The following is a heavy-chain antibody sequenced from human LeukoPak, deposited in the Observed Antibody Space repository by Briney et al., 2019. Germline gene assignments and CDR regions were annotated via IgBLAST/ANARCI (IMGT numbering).Heavy chain of an antibody. CDR1: GGSISSYI. Sequence: SSETLSLTCTVSGGSISSYIWSWIRQPAAKGLEWIGRIDTSGSTNYNPSLKSRVTMSVDTSKNQFSLKLSSVTAADTAVYYCAQLGSLSRGRNWFDPWGQGTLVTVSS. V-gene: IGHV4-4*07. J-gene: IGHJ5*02. CDR2: IDTSGST. CDR3: AQLGSLSRGRNWFDP. D-gene: IGHD2-15*01.